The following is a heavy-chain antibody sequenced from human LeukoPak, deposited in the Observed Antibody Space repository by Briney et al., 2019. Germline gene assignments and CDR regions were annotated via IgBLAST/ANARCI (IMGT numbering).Heavy chain of an antibody. CDR3: ARTQDVVVPAAMRRGPYYFDY. CDR2: IILICGTA. CDR1: GGTFSSYT. J-gene: IGHJ4*02. D-gene: IGHD2-2*01. V-gene: IGHV1-69*05. Sequence: SVKVSCKASGGTFSSYTIAWVRQAPGQGLEWMGGIILICGTANYAQKFQGRVTITTDESTSTAYMELSSLRSEDTAVYYCARTQDVVVPAAMRRGPYYFDYWGQGTLVTVSS.